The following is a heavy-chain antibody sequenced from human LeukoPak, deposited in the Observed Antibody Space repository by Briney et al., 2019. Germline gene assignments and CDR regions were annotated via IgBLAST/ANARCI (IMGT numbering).Heavy chain of an antibody. V-gene: IGHV5-51*01. Sequence: GESLQISCKGSGYSFTSYWIGWVRQMPGKGLEWMGIIYPGDSDTRYSPSFQGQVTISADKSISTAYLQWSSLKASDTAMYYCAGVRDYDSSGYYYFDYWGQGTLVTVSS. CDR1: GYSFTSYW. D-gene: IGHD3-22*01. J-gene: IGHJ4*02. CDR2: IYPGDSDT. CDR3: AGVRDYDSSGYYYFDY.